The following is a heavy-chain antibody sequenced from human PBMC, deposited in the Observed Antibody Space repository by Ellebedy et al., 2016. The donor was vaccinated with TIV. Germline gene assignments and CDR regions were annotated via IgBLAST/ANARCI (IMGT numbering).Heavy chain of an antibody. V-gene: IGHV3-30*18. CDR1: GFTFTDYY. J-gene: IGHJ4*02. CDR3: AKRYSGSFMVDY. Sequence: GGSLRLSCAASGFTFTDYYMNWIRQAPGKGLEWVAVISHIGNNEHYADSVNGRFTISRDNSKSTLFLQMNNLRVEDTAVYYCAKRYSGSFMVDYWGQGTLVTVSS. CDR2: ISHIGNNE. D-gene: IGHD1-26*01.